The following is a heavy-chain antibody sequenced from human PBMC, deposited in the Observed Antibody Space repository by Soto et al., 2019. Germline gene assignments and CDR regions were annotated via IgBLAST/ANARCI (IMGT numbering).Heavy chain of an antibody. CDR2: IYYSGST. J-gene: IGHJ5*02. CDR3: ARESYLFSGSYFNRDWFDP. V-gene: IGHV4-31*03. Sequence: PSETLSLTCTVSGGSISSGGYYWSWIRQHPGKGLEWIGYIYYSGSTYYNPSLKSRVTISVDTSKNQFSLKLSSVTAADTAVYYCARESYLFSGSYFNRDWFDPWGQGTRVTVSS. CDR1: GGSISSGGYY. D-gene: IGHD3-10*01.